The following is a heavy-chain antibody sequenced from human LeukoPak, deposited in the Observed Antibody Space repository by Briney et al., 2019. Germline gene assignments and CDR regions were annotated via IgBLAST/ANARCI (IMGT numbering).Heavy chain of an antibody. CDR1: GYTFTSYY. CDR2: INPSGGST. Sequence: ASVKVSCKASGYTFTSYYMHWVREAPGQELEWMGIINPSGGSTSYAQKFQGRVTMTRDTSTSPVYMELSSLRSEDTAVYYCARDRLYDILTGYNYYGMDVWSQGTTVTVSS. CDR3: ARDRLYDILTGYNYYGMDV. D-gene: IGHD3-9*01. J-gene: IGHJ6*02. V-gene: IGHV1-46*01.